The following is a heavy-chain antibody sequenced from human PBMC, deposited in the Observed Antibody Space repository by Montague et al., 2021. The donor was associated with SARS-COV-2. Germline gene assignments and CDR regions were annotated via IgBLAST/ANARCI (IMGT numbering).Heavy chain of an antibody. J-gene: IGHJ4*02. CDR2: IYSSGST. CDR3: ARDYSHCSGGSCVFDY. V-gene: IGHV4-4*07. CDR1: GGSISNYY. D-gene: IGHD2-15*01. Sequence: SETLSLTCTVSGGSISNYYWSWIRQPAGKGLAWIGRIYSSGSTNYNPSLKSRISMSVDTSKNQFSLKLSSVTAADTAIYYCARDYSHCSGGSCVFDYWGQGTLVTVSS.